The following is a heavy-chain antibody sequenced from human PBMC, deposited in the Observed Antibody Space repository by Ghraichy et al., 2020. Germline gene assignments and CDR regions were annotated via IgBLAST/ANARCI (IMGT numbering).Heavy chain of an antibody. CDR3: ARQGVYGSGSYYNYGGY. V-gene: IGHV5-51*01. D-gene: IGHD3-10*01. Sequence: GGSLRLSCKGSGYSFTSYWIGWVRQMPGKGLEWMGIIYPGDSDTRYSPSFQGQVTISADKSISTAYLQWSSLKASDTAMYYCARQGVYGSGSYYNYGGYWGQGTLVTVSS. J-gene: IGHJ4*02. CDR1: GYSFTSYW. CDR2: IYPGDSDT.